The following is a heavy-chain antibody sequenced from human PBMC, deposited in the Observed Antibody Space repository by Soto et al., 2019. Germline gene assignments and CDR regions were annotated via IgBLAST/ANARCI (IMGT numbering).Heavy chain of an antibody. CDR1: GDSVSSNSAA. CDR2: TYYRSKWYN. CDR3: ARDHHSSSPDYYYYGMDV. D-gene: IGHD6-6*01. V-gene: IGHV6-1*01. Sequence: TLSLTCAISGDSVSSNSAAWNWIRQSPSRGLEWLGRTYYRSKWYNDYAVSVKSRITINPDTSKNQFSLQLNSVTPEDTAVYYCARDHHSSSPDYYYYGMDVWGQGTTVTVSS. J-gene: IGHJ6*02.